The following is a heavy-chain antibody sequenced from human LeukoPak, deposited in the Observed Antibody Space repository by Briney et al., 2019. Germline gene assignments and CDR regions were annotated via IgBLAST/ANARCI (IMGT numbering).Heavy chain of an antibody. D-gene: IGHD4-23*01. V-gene: IGHV4-39*07. J-gene: IGHJ3*02. CDR3: ARDNSGAFDI. CDR1: GGSISSSSYY. CDR2: IYYSGST. Sequence: SETLSLTCTVSGGSISSSSYYWGWIRQPPGKGLEWIGSIYYSGSTYYNPSLKSRVTISVDTSKNQFSLKLSSVTAADTAVYYCARDNSGAFDIWGQGTMVTVSS.